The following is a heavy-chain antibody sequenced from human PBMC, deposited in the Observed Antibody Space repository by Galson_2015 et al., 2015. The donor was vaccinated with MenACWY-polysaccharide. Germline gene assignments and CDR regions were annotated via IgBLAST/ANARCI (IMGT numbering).Heavy chain of an antibody. D-gene: IGHD3-22*01. V-gene: IGHV3-9*01. J-gene: IGHJ3*02. CDR3: AKNLFMYYYDSHDAFDI. CDR1: GFTFDDYA. Sequence: SLRLSCAASGFTFDDYAMHWVRQAPGKGLEWVSGISWNSGSIGYADSVKGRFTISRDDAKNSLYLQMNSLRAEDTALYYCAKNLFMYYYDSHDAFDIWGQGTMVTVSS. CDR2: ISWNSGSI.